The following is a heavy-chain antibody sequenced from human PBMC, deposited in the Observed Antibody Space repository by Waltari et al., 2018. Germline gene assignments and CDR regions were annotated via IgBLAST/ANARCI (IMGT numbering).Heavy chain of an antibody. D-gene: IGHD3-3*01. J-gene: IGHJ2*01. Sequence: EVQLVESGGALVKPGGSLRLSCAASGFIFSSYSMTWVRQAPGKGLEWVSSISSVSSYISYADSVKGRFTVSRDNAKKSLYLRMNSLRAEDTAVYYCARVAMYGVVQDFWGRGTLVTVSS. CDR2: ISSVSSYI. CDR1: GFIFSSYS. CDR3: ARVAMYGVVQDF. V-gene: IGHV3-21*01.